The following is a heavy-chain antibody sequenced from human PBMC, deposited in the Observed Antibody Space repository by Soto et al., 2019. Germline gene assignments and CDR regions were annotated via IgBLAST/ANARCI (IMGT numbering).Heavy chain of an antibody. Sequence: GGSLRLSCAASGFTVSYNYLTWVRQAPGKGLEWVSVIYSGGSTYYADSVKGRFTISRHNSNNTLFLQMDSLRPEDTAVYYCARGGGYSGYDSHPPVTYYYYYMDVWGKGTTVTVSS. V-gene: IGHV3-53*04. J-gene: IGHJ6*03. CDR2: IYSGGST. D-gene: IGHD5-12*01. CDR3: ARGGGYSGYDSHPPVTYYYYYMDV. CDR1: GFTVSYNY.